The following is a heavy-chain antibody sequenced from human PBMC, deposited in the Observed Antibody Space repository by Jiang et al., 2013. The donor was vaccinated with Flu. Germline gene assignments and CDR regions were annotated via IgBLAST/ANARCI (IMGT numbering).Heavy chain of an antibody. CDR1: GYTFTNYG. CDR3: ARAEERPWELRENGRDV. J-gene: IGHJ6*02. V-gene: IGHV1-18*01. D-gene: IGHD1-26*01. Sequence: GAEVKKPGASVKVSCKASGYTFTNYGISWVRQAPGQGLEWMGWISAYNGNTNYAQKLQGRVTMTTDTSTSTAYMELRSLRSDDTAVYYCARAEERPWELRENGRDVWGQGTTVTVSS. CDR2: ISAYNGNT.